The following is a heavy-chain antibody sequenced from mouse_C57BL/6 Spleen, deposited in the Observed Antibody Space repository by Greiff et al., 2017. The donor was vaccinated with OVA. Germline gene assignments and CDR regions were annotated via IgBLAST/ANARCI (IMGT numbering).Heavy chain of an antibody. CDR3: ARGGYFDV. V-gene: IGHV5-4*03. J-gene: IGHJ1*03. Sequence: EVKVVESGGGLVKPGGSLKLSCAASGFTFSSYAMSWVRQTPEKRLEWVATISDGGSYTYYPDNVKGRFTISRDNAKNNLYLQMSHLKSEDTAMYYCARGGYFDVWGTGTTVTVSS. CDR1: GFTFSSYA. CDR2: ISDGGSYT.